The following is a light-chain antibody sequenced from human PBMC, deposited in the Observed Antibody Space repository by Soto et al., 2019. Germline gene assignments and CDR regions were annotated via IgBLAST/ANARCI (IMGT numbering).Light chain of an antibody. J-gene: IGKJ1*01. CDR1: QSVSSNY. Sequence: EIVLTQSPGTLSSSPGERATLSCRASQSVSSNYLAWYQRKPGQAPRLLIYGASNRATDIPYRFIGSGSGTDFKLTITRLEPDDFAKYYCQQYGGSPPTFGQGTKVEIK. CDR3: QQYGGSPPT. V-gene: IGKV3-20*01. CDR2: GAS.